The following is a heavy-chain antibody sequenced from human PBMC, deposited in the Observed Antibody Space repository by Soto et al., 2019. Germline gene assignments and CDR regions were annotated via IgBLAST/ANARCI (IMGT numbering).Heavy chain of an antibody. CDR2: MYYSGST. CDR1: GGSVSSGSYY. D-gene: IGHD2-21*02. V-gene: IGHV4-61*01. CDR3: ARTSYCGGDCFRKTYYYYYYAMDV. J-gene: IGHJ6*02. Sequence: TSETLSLTCTVSGGSVSSGSYYWSWIRQPPGKGLEWIGYMYYSGSTNYNPSLKSRVSISVDTSKNQFSLKLSSVTAADTAVYYCARTSYCGGDCFRKTYYYYYYAMDVWGQGTTVTVSS.